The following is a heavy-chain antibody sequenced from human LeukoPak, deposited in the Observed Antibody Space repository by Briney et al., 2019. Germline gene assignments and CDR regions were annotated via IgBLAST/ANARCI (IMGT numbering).Heavy chain of an antibody. J-gene: IGHJ3*02. V-gene: IGHV3-7*01. Sequence: GGSLRLSCAASGFTFSRYWMSWVRQAPGKGLEWVANIKQDGSEKYYVDSVKGRFTISRDNAKNSLFLQMNSLRAEDTAVYYCASPLWGAYRYEAFDIWGQGTMVTVSS. CDR2: IKQDGSEK. D-gene: IGHD3-16*02. CDR3: ASPLWGAYRYEAFDI. CDR1: GFTFSRYW.